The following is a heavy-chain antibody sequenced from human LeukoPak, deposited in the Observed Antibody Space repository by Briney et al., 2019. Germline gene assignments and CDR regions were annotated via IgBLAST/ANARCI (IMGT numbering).Heavy chain of an antibody. CDR1: GGSISSYY. D-gene: IGHD3-3*01. V-gene: IGHV4-59*01. Sequence: SETLSLTYTVSGGSISSYYWSWIRQPPGKGLEWIGYIYYSGSTNYNPSLKSRVTISVDTSKNQFSLKLSSVTAADTAVYYCASSVPIYGYYYGMDVWGQGTTVTVSS. CDR3: ASSVPIYGYYYGMDV. CDR2: IYYSGST. J-gene: IGHJ6*02.